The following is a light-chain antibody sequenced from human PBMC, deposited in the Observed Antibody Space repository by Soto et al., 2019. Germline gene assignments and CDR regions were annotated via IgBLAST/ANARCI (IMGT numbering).Light chain of an antibody. V-gene: IGKV4-1*01. CDR2: WAS. J-gene: IGKJ4*01. CDR3: HQYYSPPLT. Sequence: DIVLTQSPDSLAVSLGERATINCKSIQSVIFSSNSKNFLSWYQQKPGQPPKLLIYWASTRESGVPDRFSGSGSDTHFTLTISSLQAEDVAVYYCHQYYSPPLTFGAGTKVEIK. CDR1: QSVIFSSNSKNF.